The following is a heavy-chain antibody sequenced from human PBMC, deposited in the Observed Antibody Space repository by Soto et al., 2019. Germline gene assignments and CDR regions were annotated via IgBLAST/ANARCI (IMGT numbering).Heavy chain of an antibody. D-gene: IGHD3-3*01. J-gene: IGHJ3*02. Sequence: GESLKISCKGSGYSLTSYWLRWVRQMPGKGLEGMVRSDPSESYTHYSPSFQGHVTISADKSINTAYMQGSSLKASDTAMYYCARLGPNNADFCSGYYVLGLGAFDIWGQGTMVTVSS. CDR1: GYSLTSYW. V-gene: IGHV5-10-1*01. CDR3: ARLGPNNADFCSGYYVLGLGAFDI. CDR2: SDPSESYT.